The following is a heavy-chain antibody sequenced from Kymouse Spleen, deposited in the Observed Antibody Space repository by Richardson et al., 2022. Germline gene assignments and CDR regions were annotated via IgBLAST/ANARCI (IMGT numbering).Heavy chain of an antibody. Sequence: EVQLVESGGGVVRPGGSLRLSCAASGFTFDDYGMSWVRQAPGKGLEWVSGINWNGGSTGYADSVKGRFTISRDNAKNSLYLQMNSLRAEDTALYYCARDSGSYLYYYYYGMDVWGQGTTVTVSS. V-gene: IGHV3-20*d01. J-gene: IGHJ6*02. D-gene: IGHD1-26*01. CDR1: GFTFDDYG. CDR3: ARDSGSYLYYYYYGMDV. CDR2: INWNGGST.